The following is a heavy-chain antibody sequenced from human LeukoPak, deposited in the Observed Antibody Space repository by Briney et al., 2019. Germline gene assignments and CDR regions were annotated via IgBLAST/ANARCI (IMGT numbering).Heavy chain of an antibody. J-gene: IGHJ4*02. V-gene: IGHV3-74*01. D-gene: IGHD1-1*01. Sequence: PGGSLRLSCAASGFTFSSFWMHWVRQAPGKGLVWVSVINSDGYSTNYADSVKGRFTISRDNSKNTLYLQMSSLRAEDTAVYYCVRETDWGQGTLVTVSS. CDR1: GFTFSSFW. CDR3: VRETD. CDR2: INSDGYST.